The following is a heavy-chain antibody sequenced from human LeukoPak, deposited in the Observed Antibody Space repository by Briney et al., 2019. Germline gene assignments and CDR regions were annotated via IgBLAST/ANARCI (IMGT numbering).Heavy chain of an antibody. CDR1: GFTVSSNY. CDR3: ARGGSYLSAFDI. D-gene: IGHD1-26*01. J-gene: IGHJ3*02. V-gene: IGHV3-53*01. Sequence: GGSLRLSCAASGFTVSSNYMSWVRQAPGKGLEWVSIIYSGGSTFYADSVKGRFTISRDNSKNTLYLQVNSLRAEDTAVYYCARGGSYLSAFDIWGQGTMVTVSS. CDR2: IYSGGST.